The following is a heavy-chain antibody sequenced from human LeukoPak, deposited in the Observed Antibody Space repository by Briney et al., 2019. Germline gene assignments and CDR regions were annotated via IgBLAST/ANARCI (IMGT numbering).Heavy chain of an antibody. CDR3: ARVAYTYDGRCDY. D-gene: IGHD5-18*01. J-gene: IGHJ4*02. V-gene: IGHV4-38-2*02. CDR1: GYSNSSGYY. CDR2: VYHSGTT. Sequence: SETLSLTCTVSGYSNSSGYYWGWNRQPPGAGLEGIGSVYHSGTTHYNPSLKSRVIISVDTSKNQFSLKLSSVTAADTAVYYCARVAYTYDGRCDYWGQGALVTVSS.